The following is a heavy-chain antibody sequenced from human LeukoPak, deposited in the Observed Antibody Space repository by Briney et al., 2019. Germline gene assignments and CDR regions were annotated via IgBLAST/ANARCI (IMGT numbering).Heavy chain of an antibody. CDR2: ISGSGDST. CDR1: GFTFSNYA. CDR3: AGGWYTERGAFDI. D-gene: IGHD6-19*01. Sequence: QPGGSLRLSCAASGFTFSNYAMNWVRQAPGKGLEWVSAISGSGDSTYYADSVKGRFTISRDNSKNTLYLQMNSLRAEDTAVYYCAGGWYTERGAFDIWGQGTMVTVSS. J-gene: IGHJ3*02. V-gene: IGHV3-23*01.